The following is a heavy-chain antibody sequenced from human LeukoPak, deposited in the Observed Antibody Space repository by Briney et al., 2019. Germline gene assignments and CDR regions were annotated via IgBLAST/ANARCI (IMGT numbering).Heavy chain of an antibody. CDR1: GFTFSSYS. Sequence: GGSLRLSCATSGFTFSSYSMNWVRQAPGKGLEWVSSISSSSSNIYYADSVKGRFTVSRDNAKNTLYLQMSSLRAEDTAVYYCARGGRFGELSSSLWGQGTLVTVSS. CDR3: ARGGRFGELSSSL. V-gene: IGHV3-21*01. D-gene: IGHD3-10*01. J-gene: IGHJ4*02. CDR2: ISSSSSNI.